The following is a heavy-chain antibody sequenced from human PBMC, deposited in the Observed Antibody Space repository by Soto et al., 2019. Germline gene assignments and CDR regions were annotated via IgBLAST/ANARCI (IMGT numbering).Heavy chain of an antibody. CDR2: ITMSADGT. CDR3: TRTLANFDY. Sequence: GGSLRLSCAASGFTFSGYAMSWVRQAPGKGLVWVSSITMSADGTYYTDSVKSRFTISRDSSKNTVFLQMNSLRAEDTAIYYCTRTLANFDYWGQGILVTVSS. CDR1: GFTFSGYA. V-gene: IGHV3-23*01. J-gene: IGHJ4*02.